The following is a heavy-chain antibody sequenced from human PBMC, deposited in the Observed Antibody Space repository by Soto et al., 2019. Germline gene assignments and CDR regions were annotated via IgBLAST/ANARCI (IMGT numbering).Heavy chain of an antibody. Sequence: QLQLQESGSGLVKPSQTLSLTCAVSGGSISSGGYSWSWIRQPPGKGLEWIGYIYHSGSTYYIPSLKRRVTISVDRAKNQISLKLSSVTAADTAVYYCARGMTTVTTFDYWGQGTLVTVS. J-gene: IGHJ4*02. V-gene: IGHV4-30-2*01. CDR2: IYHSGST. CDR1: GGSISSGGYS. D-gene: IGHD4-17*01. CDR3: ARGMTTVTTFDY.